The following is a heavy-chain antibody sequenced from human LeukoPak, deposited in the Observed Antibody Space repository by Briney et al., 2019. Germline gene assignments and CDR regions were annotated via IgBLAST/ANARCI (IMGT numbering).Heavy chain of an antibody. CDR2: ISGSGGST. D-gene: IGHD5-18*01. CDR1: GFTFSSYA. Sequence: PGVSLRLSYAASGFTFSSYAMSWVRQAPGKGLEWVSAISGSGGSTYYADSVKGRFTISRDNSKNTLYLQMNSLRAEDTAVYYCAKDPSYTAMDLIDYWGQGTLVTVSS. CDR3: AKDPSYTAMDLIDY. V-gene: IGHV3-23*01. J-gene: IGHJ4*02.